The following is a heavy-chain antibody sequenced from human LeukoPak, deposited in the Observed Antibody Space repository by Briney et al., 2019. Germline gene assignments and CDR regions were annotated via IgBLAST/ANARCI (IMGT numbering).Heavy chain of an antibody. Sequence: SGGSLRLSCAASGFTLSSHNVHWVRQAPGKGLEWVAFISYDGSSKYYADSFKGRFTISRDNSENTLYLQMNSLRAEDTAVYYCARDLSGSYTFDSWGQGTLVTVSS. D-gene: IGHD1-26*01. CDR1: GFTLSSHN. CDR3: ARDLSGSYTFDS. CDR2: ISYDGSSK. V-gene: IGHV3-30-3*01. J-gene: IGHJ4*02.